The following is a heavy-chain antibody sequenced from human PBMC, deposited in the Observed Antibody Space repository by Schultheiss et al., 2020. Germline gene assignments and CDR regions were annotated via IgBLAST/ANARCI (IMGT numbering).Heavy chain of an antibody. CDR2: ISHDGSNK. D-gene: IGHD3-3*01. Sequence: GGSLRLSCAASGFTFRNHGMHWVRQAPGKGLEWVAIISHDGSNKHHADSVKGRFTISRDNSKNSLYLQMNSLRDEDTAVYYCARDQGVGSPRFWDYWGQGTLVTVSS. CDR3: ARDQGVGSPRFWDY. V-gene: IGHV3-30*03. J-gene: IGHJ4*02. CDR1: GFTFRNHG.